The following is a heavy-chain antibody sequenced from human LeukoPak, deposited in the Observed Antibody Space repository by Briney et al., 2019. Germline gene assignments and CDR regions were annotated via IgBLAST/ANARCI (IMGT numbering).Heavy chain of an antibody. CDR1: GGSISSGNYY. CDR3: ARLRFLEWLSFDY. J-gene: IGHJ4*02. Sequence: SETLSLTCTVSGGSISSGNYYWSWIRQPAGKGLEWIGRIYTSETTNYNPSLKSRVTISVDTSKNQFSLKLSSVTAADTTVYYCARLRFLEWLSFDYWGQGTLVTVSS. D-gene: IGHD3-3*01. CDR2: IYTSETT. V-gene: IGHV4-61*02.